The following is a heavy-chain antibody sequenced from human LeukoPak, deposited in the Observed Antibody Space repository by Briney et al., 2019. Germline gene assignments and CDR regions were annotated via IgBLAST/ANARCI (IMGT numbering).Heavy chain of an antibody. J-gene: IGHJ6*02. Sequence: GGSLRLSCAASGFTVSSNYMSWVRQAPRKGLEWVSLIYAGGSTYYADAVKGRFTISRHNSKNTLHLQVNSLRVEDTAVYYCATAGSSELLWDYAMDVWGQGTTVTVSS. V-gene: IGHV3-53*04. D-gene: IGHD3-10*01. CDR2: IYAGGST. CDR3: ATAGSSELLWDYAMDV. CDR1: GFTVSSNY.